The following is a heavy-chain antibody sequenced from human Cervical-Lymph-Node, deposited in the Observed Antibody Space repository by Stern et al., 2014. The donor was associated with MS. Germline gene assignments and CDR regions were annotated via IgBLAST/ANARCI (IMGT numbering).Heavy chain of an antibody. J-gene: IGHJ5*02. V-gene: IGHV1-2*04. CDR2: INPNSGDT. D-gene: IGHD2-2*01. CDR1: EYTFTGYY. CDR3: ARSVRLVRSSTNGWLAP. Sequence: VQLVESGAEVKKPGASVKISCKASEYTFTGYYIHWVRQAPGHGLEGMGWINPNSGDTNYAQKFQGWVTMTRDTSIGTAYLELSSLRSNDTAVYYCARSVRLVRSSTNGWLAPWGQGTLVTVSP.